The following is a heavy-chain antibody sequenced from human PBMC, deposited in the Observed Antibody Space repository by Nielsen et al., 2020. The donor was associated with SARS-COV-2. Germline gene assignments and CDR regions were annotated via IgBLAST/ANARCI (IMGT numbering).Heavy chain of an antibody. J-gene: IGHJ1*01. CDR2: IDYSGST. V-gene: IGHV4-59*13. Sequence: SETLSLTCAVSGGSFTAYYWGWIRQPPGKGLEWIGHIDYSGSTNYKSSLKSRVTISVDTSKNQFSLKLSSVTATDTAVYFCARDKGSSGWEYFQHWGQGTLVTVSS. D-gene: IGHD6-19*01. CDR3: ARDKGSSGWEYFQH. CDR1: GGSFTAYY.